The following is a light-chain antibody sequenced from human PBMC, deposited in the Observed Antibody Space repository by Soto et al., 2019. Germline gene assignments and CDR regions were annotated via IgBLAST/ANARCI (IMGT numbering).Light chain of an antibody. CDR1: QSINNL. V-gene: IGKV1-5*01. J-gene: IGKJ3*01. CDR3: QKHDGVPQ. CDR2: DVS. Sequence: DVQMTQSPSTLSASVGDRVTITCRASQSINNLLAWYQQKPGKAPKFLIYDVSTLESGVPSRISGSGSGTYFTLTISNLQPEDIATYYCQKHDGVPQFGPGTKVDF.